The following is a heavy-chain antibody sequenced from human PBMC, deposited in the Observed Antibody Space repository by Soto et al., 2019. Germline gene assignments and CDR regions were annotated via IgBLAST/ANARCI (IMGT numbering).Heavy chain of an antibody. D-gene: IGHD4-17*01. CDR3: AHRQRTVYFDY. CDR1: GFSLSTSGVG. V-gene: IGHV2-5*02. CDR2: TYWDDDK. J-gene: IGHJ4*02. Sequence: QITLKESGPPLVKPTQTLTLTCTFSGFSLSTSGVGVGWIRQPPGKALEWLALTYWDDDKRYSPSLKSRLTITEDTTKNQVVLTMTNMDPVDTATYYCAHRQRTVYFDYWGQGTLVTVSS.